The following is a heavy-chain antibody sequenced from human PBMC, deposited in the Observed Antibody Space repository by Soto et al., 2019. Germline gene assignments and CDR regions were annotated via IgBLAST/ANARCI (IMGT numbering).Heavy chain of an antibody. CDR3: VRGGGSGRYYVFDF. J-gene: IGHJ3*01. Sequence: GGSLRLSCTASGFTFSNYDLHWVRQVAGKGLEWVSAVGPVDDTYYPGSVKGRFTISRETAKKSVYLQMDSLRAGDTALYYCVRGGGSGRYYVFDFWGQGTMVTVSS. CDR2: VGPVDDT. CDR1: GFTFSNYD. D-gene: IGHD3-10*01. V-gene: IGHV3-13*01.